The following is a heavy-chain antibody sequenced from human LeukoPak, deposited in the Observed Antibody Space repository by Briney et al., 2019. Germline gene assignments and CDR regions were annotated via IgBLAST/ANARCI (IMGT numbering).Heavy chain of an antibody. J-gene: IGHJ3*02. Sequence: SETLSLTCTVSGVSISSSSYYWGWIRQPPGKGLEWIGSIYYSGSTYYNPSLKSRVTISVDTSKNQFSLKLSSVTAADTAVYYCARAAPGSSDAFDIWGQGTMVTVSS. D-gene: IGHD3-10*01. CDR3: ARAAPGSSDAFDI. CDR1: GVSISSSSYY. V-gene: IGHV4-39*07. CDR2: IYYSGST.